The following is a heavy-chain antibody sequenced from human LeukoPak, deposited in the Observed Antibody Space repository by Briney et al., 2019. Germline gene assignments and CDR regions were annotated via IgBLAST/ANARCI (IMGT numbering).Heavy chain of an antibody. CDR3: ARDLRSYYDSSGYYYYYYYMDV. CDR1: GGSISSHY. Sequence: SETLSLTCTVSGGSISSHYWSWIRQPPGKGLEWIGYIYYSGSTNYNPSLKSRVAISVDTSKNQFSLKLSSVTAADTAVYHCARDLRSYYDSSGYYYYYYYMDVWGKGTTVTVSS. J-gene: IGHJ6*03. CDR2: IYYSGST. D-gene: IGHD3-22*01. V-gene: IGHV4-59*11.